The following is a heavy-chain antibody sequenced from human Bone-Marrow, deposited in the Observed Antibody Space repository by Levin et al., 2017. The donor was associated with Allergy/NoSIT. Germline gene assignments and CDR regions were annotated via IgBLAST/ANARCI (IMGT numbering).Heavy chain of an antibody. Sequence: GESLKISCVASGFTFSSFEMNWVRQTPGKGLEWLSSISSIGSNKEYAHAVRGRFTISRDNDKKSLFLQMTSLGADDTGLYYCARDVGDDYNSGANGHSMDVWGQGITVTVSS. CDR3: ARDVGDDYNSGANGHSMDV. CDR2: ISSIGSNK. CDR1: GFTFSSFE. V-gene: IGHV3-48*03. J-gene: IGHJ6*02. D-gene: IGHD5-24*01.